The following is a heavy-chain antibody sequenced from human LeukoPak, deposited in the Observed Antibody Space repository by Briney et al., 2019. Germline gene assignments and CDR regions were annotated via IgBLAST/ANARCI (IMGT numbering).Heavy chain of an antibody. CDR1: GFTFSSYA. J-gene: IGHJ3*02. CDR2: ISGSGGST. V-gene: IGHV3-23*01. Sequence: PGGSLRLSWAASGFTFSSYAMSWVRQAPGKGLEWVSAISGSGGSTYYADSVKGRFTISRDNSKNTLYLQMNSLRAEDTAVYYCAKDLALLGAFDIWGQGTMVTVSS. CDR3: AKDLALLGAFDI.